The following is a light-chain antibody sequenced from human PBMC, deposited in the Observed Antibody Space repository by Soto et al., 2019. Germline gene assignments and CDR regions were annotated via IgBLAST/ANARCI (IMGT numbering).Light chain of an antibody. CDR2: GNN. J-gene: IGLJ1*01. CDR1: RSNIGAGYA. V-gene: IGLV1-40*01. Sequence: QSVLTQPPSVSGAPGQRVIISCTGSRSNIGAGYAVHWYRRLPGTAPKLLISGNNNRPSGVPDRFSGSKSGTSASLAIAGLQAEDEADYYCATWDDRLNGYVFGSGTKLTVL. CDR3: ATWDDRLNGYV.